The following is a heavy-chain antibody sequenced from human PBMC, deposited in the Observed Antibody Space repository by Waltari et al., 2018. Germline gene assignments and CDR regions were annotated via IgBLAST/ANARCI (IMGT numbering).Heavy chain of an antibody. CDR3: ARGNLRAGYDPYFDY. Sequence: QVQLVQSGAELKKPGASVTVSCRASGYSLTSHYLHWVRPAPGQGLQWMGIINPTGGSTSYAETFQGRVTVTSDTSTSTVYMELSSLNIDDTAVYYCARGNLRAGYDPYFDYWGQGTQVTVSS. CDR1: GYSLTSHY. V-gene: IGHV1-46*01. D-gene: IGHD5-12*01. J-gene: IGHJ4*02. CDR2: INPTGGST.